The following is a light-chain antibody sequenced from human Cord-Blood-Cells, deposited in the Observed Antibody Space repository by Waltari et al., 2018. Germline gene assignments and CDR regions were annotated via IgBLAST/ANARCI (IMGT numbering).Light chain of an antibody. CDR2: AAS. CDR1: QSISSY. V-gene: IGKV1-39*01. Sequence: DIQMTQSPSSLSASVGDRVTITCRASQSISSYLNWYQQKPGKVPKHLIYAASSLQSGVPSRFRGSGSGTDFTLTISSLQPEDFATYYCQQSYSTPYTFGQRTKLEIK. J-gene: IGKJ2*01. CDR3: QQSYSTPYT.